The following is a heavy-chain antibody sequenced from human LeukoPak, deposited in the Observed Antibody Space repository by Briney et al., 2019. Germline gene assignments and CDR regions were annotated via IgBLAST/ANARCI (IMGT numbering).Heavy chain of an antibody. CDR1: GFTFSRYA. J-gene: IGHJ4*02. Sequence: GGSLRLSCAASGFTFSRYAMSWVRQAPGKGLEWVSAISGSGTSTYYADSAKGRFTISRDNSKNTLYLQMNSLRAEDTAVYYCAKAERYCGGDCYPYYFDYWGQGTLVTVSS. V-gene: IGHV3-23*01. D-gene: IGHD2-21*02. CDR2: ISGSGTST. CDR3: AKAERYCGGDCYPYYFDY.